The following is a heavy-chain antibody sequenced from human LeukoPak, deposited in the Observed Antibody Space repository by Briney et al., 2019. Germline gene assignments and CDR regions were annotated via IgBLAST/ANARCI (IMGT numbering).Heavy chain of an antibody. V-gene: IGHV3-7*03. CDR1: GFTFNSYW. J-gene: IGHJ4*02. CDR2: IKRDGSEK. CDR3: ARLGPASSGWPESFDY. Sequence: GGSLRLSCVVSGFTFNSYWMNWVRQAPGKGLEWVANIKRDGSEKYYVDSVKGRFTISRDNAKNSLDLQMNSLRVEDTAVYYCARLGPASSGWPESFDYWGQGTLVAVSS. D-gene: IGHD6-19*01.